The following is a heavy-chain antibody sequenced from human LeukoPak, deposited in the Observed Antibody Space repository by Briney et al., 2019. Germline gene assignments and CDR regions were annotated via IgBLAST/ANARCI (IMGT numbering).Heavy chain of an antibody. Sequence: PGGSLRLSCAASGFTFSSYEMNWVRQAPGKGLEWVSYISPSASTIYYADSVKGRFTISRDNSKNTLYLQMNSLRAEDTAVYYCARAIDILTGYGPMGYWGQGTLVTVSS. V-gene: IGHV3-48*03. CDR2: ISPSASTI. J-gene: IGHJ4*02. CDR1: GFTFSSYE. CDR3: ARAIDILTGYGPMGY. D-gene: IGHD3-9*01.